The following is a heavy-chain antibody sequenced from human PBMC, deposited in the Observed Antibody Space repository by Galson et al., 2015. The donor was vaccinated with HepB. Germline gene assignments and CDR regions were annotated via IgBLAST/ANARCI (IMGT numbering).Heavy chain of an antibody. Sequence: SLRLSCAASGFTFSSYAMHWVRQAPGKGLEWVAVISYDGSNKYYADSVKGRFTISRDNAKNSLYLQMNSLRAEDTAVYYCARDGSGSPSGTSWGWGQGTLVTVSS. D-gene: IGHD3-10*01. J-gene: IGHJ4*02. CDR3: ARDGSGSPSGTSWG. CDR1: GFTFSSYA. CDR2: ISYDGSNK. V-gene: IGHV3-30*04.